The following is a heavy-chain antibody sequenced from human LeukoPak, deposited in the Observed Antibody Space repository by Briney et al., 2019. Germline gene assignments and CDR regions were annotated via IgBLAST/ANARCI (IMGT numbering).Heavy chain of an antibody. CDR3: ARGSTSDPYFQH. CDR2: VYYSGST. D-gene: IGHD2-2*01. CDR1: GGSISTYY. V-gene: IGHV4-59*01. Sequence: KTSETLSLTCTVSGGSISTYYWNWIRQPPGKGLEWIGYVYYSGSTNYNPSLKSRVTISVDTSKNHFSLKVSSVTAANTAVYYCARGSTSDPYFQHWGQGTLVTVSS. J-gene: IGHJ1*01.